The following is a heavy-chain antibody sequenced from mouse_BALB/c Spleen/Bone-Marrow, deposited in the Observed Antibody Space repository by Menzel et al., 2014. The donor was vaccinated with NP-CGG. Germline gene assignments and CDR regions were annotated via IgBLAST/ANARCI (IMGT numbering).Heavy chain of an antibody. Sequence: VQLQQSGAELVKPGASVKLSCKASGYTFTSYWMHWVKQRPGQGLEWIGEINPSNGRTNYNEKFKSRATLTVDKSSSTAYMQLNSLTSEDSAVYYCARDYYGKGRFPYWGQGTLVIVSA. CDR2: INPSNGRT. V-gene: IGHV1S81*02. CDR1: GYTFTSYW. CDR3: ARDYYGKGRFPY. D-gene: IGHD2-1*01. J-gene: IGHJ3*01.